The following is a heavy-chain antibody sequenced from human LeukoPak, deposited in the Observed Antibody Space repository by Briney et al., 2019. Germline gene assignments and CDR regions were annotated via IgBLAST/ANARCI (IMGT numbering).Heavy chain of an antibody. Sequence: GGSLRLSCAASGFTFSSYTMNWVRQAPGKGLEWVSSITTTSSYIYYADSVKGRFTISRDNSKNTLYLQMNSLRAEDTAVYYCARGKRGSDAFDIWGQGTMVTVSS. J-gene: IGHJ3*02. CDR3: ARGKRGSDAFDI. D-gene: IGHD2-15*01. V-gene: IGHV3-21*04. CDR2: ITTTSSYI. CDR1: GFTFSSYT.